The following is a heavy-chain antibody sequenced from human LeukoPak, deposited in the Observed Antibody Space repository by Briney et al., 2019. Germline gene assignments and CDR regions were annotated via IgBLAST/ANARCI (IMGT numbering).Heavy chain of an antibody. Sequence: SVTLSLTCTVSGGSISSYYWSWIRQPPGKGLEWIGYIYYSGSTNYNPSLKSRVTISVDTSKNQFSLKLSSVTAADTAVYYCARHQWGSGSYLFDYWGQGTLVTVSS. CDR3: ARHQWGSGSYLFDY. CDR2: IYYSGST. D-gene: IGHD3-10*01. J-gene: IGHJ4*02. V-gene: IGHV4-59*08. CDR1: GGSISSYY.